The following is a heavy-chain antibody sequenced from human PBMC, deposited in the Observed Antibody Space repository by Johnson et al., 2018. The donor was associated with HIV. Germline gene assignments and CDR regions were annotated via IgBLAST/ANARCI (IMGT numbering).Heavy chain of an antibody. CDR1: GFTVSSNY. CDR2: IYSGGST. CDR3: ARDGGYCSSTSCFRHWASAFDI. Sequence: VQVLESGGGLIQPGGSLRLSCAASGFTVSSNYMSWVRQAPGKGLEWVSVIYSGGSTYYADSVKGRFTISSDNSKNTLYLQMNSLRAEDTAVYYCARDGGYCSSTSCFRHWASAFDIWGQGTMVTVSS. J-gene: IGHJ3*02. D-gene: IGHD2-2*01. V-gene: IGHV3-66*03.